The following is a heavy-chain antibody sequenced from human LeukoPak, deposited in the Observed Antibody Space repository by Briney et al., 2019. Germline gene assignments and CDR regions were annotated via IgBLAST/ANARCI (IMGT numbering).Heavy chain of an antibody. D-gene: IGHD2-2*02. CDR3: ARRHCSSTSCYRGAFDI. V-gene: IGHV1-46*01. J-gene: IGHJ3*02. CDR1: GYTFTSYY. CDR2: INPSGGST. Sequence: ASVKVSCKASGYTFTSYYMHWVRQAPGQGLEWMGIINPSGGSTSYAQKFQGRVTMTRDTSTSTVYMELSSLRSEDTAVYYCARRHCSSTSCYRGAFDIWGQGTMVTVSS.